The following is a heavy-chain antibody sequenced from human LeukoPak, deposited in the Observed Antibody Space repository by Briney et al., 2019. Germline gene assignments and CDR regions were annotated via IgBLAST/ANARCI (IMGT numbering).Heavy chain of an antibody. Sequence: PGGSLRLSCVTSGFTFSTYVMSWVHKFPGKGLEWLSSIGTSGATTTYADSVKGRFTISRDNSENTLYLQMNSLRVEDTAEYYCARIERCDYWGQGTLVTVSS. CDR2: IGTSGATT. V-gene: IGHV3-23*01. J-gene: IGHJ4*02. CDR1: GFTFSTYV. CDR3: ARIERCDY.